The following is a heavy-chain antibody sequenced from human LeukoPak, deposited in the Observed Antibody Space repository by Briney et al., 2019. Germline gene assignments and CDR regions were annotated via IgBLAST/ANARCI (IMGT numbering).Heavy chain of an antibody. CDR1: GYSFTSYW. CDR3: ARQLGNYRPDQ. D-gene: IGHD4-11*01. J-gene: IGHJ4*02. Sequence: GESLKISCKGSGYSFTSYWIGWVRQRPGKGLEWMGIIYPGDSDTRYSPSFEGQVTISADKSSSTAYLQWSSLKASDTDIYYCARQLGNYRPDQWGQGTLVTVSS. V-gene: IGHV5-51*01. CDR2: IYPGDSDT.